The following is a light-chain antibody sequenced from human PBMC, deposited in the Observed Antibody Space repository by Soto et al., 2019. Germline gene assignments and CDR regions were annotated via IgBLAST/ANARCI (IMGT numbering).Light chain of an antibody. J-gene: IGKJ1*01. CDR3: QKYDSAPPS. Sequence: EIVLTQSPASLSLSPGDRATLSCRASQSVPRNLAWYQQRPGQAPRLLIYDASSRATGIPDRFSGSGSGTDFILTISSLQPEDVATYYCQKYDSAPPSFGRGTKVEIK. CDR2: DAS. CDR1: QSVPRN. V-gene: IGKV3-11*01.